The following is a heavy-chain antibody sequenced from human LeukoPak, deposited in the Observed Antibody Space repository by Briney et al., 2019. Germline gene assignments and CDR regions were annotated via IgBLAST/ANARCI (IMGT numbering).Heavy chain of an antibody. J-gene: IGHJ4*02. CDR1: GYTFTNYD. Sequence: GASVKVSCKASGYTFTNYDINWVRQATGQGLEWMGWMNPNSGNTGYVQKFQGRVTMTWNTSISTAYMELSILRSEDTAVYCCAREERYCGGTSRTGHCFFDFWGQGTLVTVSS. D-gene: IGHD2-2*01. CDR2: MNPNSGNT. V-gene: IGHV1-8*01. CDR3: AREERYCGGTSRTGHCFFDF.